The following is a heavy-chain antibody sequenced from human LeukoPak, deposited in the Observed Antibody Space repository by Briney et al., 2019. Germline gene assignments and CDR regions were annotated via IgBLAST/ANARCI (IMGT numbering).Heavy chain of an antibody. CDR2: IKQDGSEK. Sequence: GGSLRLSCAVSGFSSSSYAMTWVRQAPGKGLEWVANIKQDGSEKYYVDSVKGRFTISRDNAKNSLYLQMNSLRAEDTAVYYCARVKGTGTNDYWGQGTLVTVSS. CDR3: ARVKGTGTNDY. CDR1: GFSSSSYA. J-gene: IGHJ4*02. V-gene: IGHV3-7*01. D-gene: IGHD1/OR15-1a*01.